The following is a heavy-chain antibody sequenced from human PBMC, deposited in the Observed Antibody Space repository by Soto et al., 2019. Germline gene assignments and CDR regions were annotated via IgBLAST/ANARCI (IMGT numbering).Heavy chain of an antibody. Sequence: EVQLLESGGGLVQPGGSLRLSCAASGFTFSGYAMSWVRQAPGKGLEWVSAISGIGDTTYYADSVKGRFTIARDNSKNNLYLQMNSLRAEDTAVYYWAKDQMATRQYCYYGMDVWGQGTTVTVSS. CDR3: AKDQMATRQYCYYGMDV. J-gene: IGHJ6*02. D-gene: IGHD5-12*01. V-gene: IGHV3-23*01. CDR1: GFTFSGYA. CDR2: ISGIGDTT.